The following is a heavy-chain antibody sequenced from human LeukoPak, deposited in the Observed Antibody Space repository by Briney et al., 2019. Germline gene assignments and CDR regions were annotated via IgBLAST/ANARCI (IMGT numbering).Heavy chain of an antibody. CDR3: ARARMDCSSTSCYHNDAFDI. J-gene: IGHJ3*02. Sequence: SETLSLTCAVYGGSFSGYYWSWIRQPPGKGLEWIGEINHSGSTNYNPSLKSRVTISVDTSENQFSLKLSSVTAADTAVYYCARARMDCSSTSCYHNDAFDIWGQGTMVTVSS. CDR2: INHSGST. V-gene: IGHV4-34*01. D-gene: IGHD2-2*01. CDR1: GGSFSGYY.